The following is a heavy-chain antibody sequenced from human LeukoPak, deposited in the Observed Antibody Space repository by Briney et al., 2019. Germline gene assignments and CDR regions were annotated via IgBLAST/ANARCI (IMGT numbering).Heavy chain of an antibody. CDR2: IYYSGTT. Sequence: PSETLSLTCTVSGGSISRTSYYWGWIRQPPGEGLEWIGSIYYSGTTYYNPSLRSRVTILVDTSKNQFSLKLSSVTAADTAVYYCARHGGQWLETQFDYWGQGTLVTVSS. D-gene: IGHD6-19*01. V-gene: IGHV4-39*01. J-gene: IGHJ4*02. CDR1: GGSISRTSYY. CDR3: ARHGGQWLETQFDY.